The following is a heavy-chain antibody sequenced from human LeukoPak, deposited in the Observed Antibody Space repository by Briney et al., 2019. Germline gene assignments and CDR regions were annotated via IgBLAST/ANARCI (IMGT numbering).Heavy chain of an antibody. CDR2: IIPIFGTA. J-gene: IGHJ6*02. CDR3: ASPPGGPYHYYYAMDV. V-gene: IGHV1-69*13. CDR1: GGTFSNYA. D-gene: IGHD3-10*01. Sequence: GASVKVSCKASGGTFSNYAISWVRQAPGQGLEWMGGIIPIFGTANYAQKFQGRVTITADESTSTAYMELSSLKSEDTAVYYCASPPGGPYHYYYAMDVWGQGTTVTVSS.